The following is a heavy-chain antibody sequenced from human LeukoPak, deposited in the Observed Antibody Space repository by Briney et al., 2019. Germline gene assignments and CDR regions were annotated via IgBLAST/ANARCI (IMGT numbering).Heavy chain of an antibody. D-gene: IGHD6-19*01. CDR1: GYSLTSYW. CDR3: ARHPTRKYRSGLHAFDI. J-gene: IGHJ3*02. V-gene: IGHV5-51*01. Sequence: GEALKIACKGSGYSLTSYWIGWVRQMPGKCLEWMGIIYPGDSDTRYSPSFQGQVTISADKSISTPYLPWSSLKASDTAMYYCARHPTRKYRSGLHAFDIWGQGTMVTVSS. CDR2: IYPGDSDT.